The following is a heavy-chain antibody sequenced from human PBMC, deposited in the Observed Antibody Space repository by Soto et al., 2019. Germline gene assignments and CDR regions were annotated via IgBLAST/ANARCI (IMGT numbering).Heavy chain of an antibody. CDR2: INHSGST. CDR1: GGSFSGYY. CDR3: ARVRAHGSGSYYGMDV. V-gene: IGHV4-34*01. Sequence: QVQLQQWGAGLLKPSKTLSLTCAVYGGSFSGYYWSWIRQPPGKGLEWIGEINHSGSTNYNPSLKSRVTISVDTSKNQFSLKLSSVTAADTAVYYCARVRAHGSGSYYGMDVWGQGTTVTVSS. D-gene: IGHD3-10*01. J-gene: IGHJ6*02.